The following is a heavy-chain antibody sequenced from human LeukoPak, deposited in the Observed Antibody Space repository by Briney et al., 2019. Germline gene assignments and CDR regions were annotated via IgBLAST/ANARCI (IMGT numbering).Heavy chain of an antibody. D-gene: IGHD3-10*01. Sequence: SETLSLTCAVSGGSISSGGYSWRWLRQPPGKGLEWIGYIYHSGSTYYDPSLKSRVTISVDRSKNQFSLKLSSVTAADTAVYYCARAKYYYGSGSPHFDYGGQGTLVTVSS. CDR3: ARAKYYYGSGSPHFDY. V-gene: IGHV4-30-2*01. J-gene: IGHJ4*02. CDR1: GGSISSGGYS. CDR2: IYHSGST.